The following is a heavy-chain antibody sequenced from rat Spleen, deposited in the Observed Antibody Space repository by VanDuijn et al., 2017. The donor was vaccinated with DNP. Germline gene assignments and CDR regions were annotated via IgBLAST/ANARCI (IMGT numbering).Heavy chain of an antibody. Sequence: QVQLKESGPGLVQPSQTLSLTCTVSGFSLTSNSVHWVRQPPGKGLEWVGAIWSGGSTDYNSALKSRLSISRDTSKGQVFLKMNRLQAEDTASYFCTGGGSSGDYWGQGVMVTVSS. CDR1: GFSLTSNS. V-gene: IGHV2-1*01. D-gene: IGHD4-3*01. J-gene: IGHJ2*01. CDR2: IWSGGST. CDR3: TGGGSSGDY.